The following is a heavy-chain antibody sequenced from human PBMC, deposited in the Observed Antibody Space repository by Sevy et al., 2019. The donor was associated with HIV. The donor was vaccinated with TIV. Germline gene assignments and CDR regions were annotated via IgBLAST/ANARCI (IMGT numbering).Heavy chain of an antibody. CDR1: GFTFGDYC. J-gene: IGHJ4*02. Sequence: GGSLRLSCTASGFTFGDYCMSWVRQAPGKGLEWVAFLKSKVYGGTVDHAASVKGRFIISRDDSKSIAYLQMNDLKTEDTDVYYCTRWKTAQSIFDYWGQGALVTVSS. CDR2: LKSKVYGGTV. CDR3: TRWKTAQSIFDY. D-gene: IGHD1-1*01. V-gene: IGHV3-49*04.